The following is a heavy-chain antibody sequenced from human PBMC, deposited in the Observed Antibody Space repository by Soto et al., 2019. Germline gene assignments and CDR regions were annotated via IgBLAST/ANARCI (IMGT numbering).Heavy chain of an antibody. CDR3: ARRAYFYDKWYLDL. V-gene: IGHV4-30-4*01. D-gene: IGHD3-22*01. CDR1: GASINDNDYY. CDR2: VYYSGTT. Sequence: SETLSLTCTVSGASINDNDYYLSWIRQTPGKGLEWIGYVYYSGTTDYLPSLKSRLSMSIDKSRNQFTLRLNSVTAADTATYYCARRAYFYDKWYLDLRGRGTRVXV. J-gene: IGHJ2*01.